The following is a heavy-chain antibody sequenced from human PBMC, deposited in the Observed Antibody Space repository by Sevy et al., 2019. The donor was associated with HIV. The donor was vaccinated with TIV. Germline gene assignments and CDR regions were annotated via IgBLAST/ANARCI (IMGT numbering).Heavy chain of an antibody. CDR1: GFTFSLYS. V-gene: IGHV3-21*04. J-gene: IGHJ4*02. CDR2: ICSRSSYI. Sequence: GGSLRLSCEASGFTFSLYSMNWVRQAPGKGLEWVSSICSRSSYIFYAESVKGRFTISRDNAQNSLYLQMNSLRAEDTAVYYCAIKITMIRGDQGPFYYWGQGTLVTVSS. D-gene: IGHD3-10*01. CDR3: AIKITMIRGDQGPFYY.